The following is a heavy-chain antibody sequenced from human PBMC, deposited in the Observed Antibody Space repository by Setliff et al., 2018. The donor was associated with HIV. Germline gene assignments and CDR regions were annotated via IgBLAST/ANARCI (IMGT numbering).Heavy chain of an antibody. CDR1: GYSINSGFS. CDR2: IYQSGSI. J-gene: IGHJ5*02. V-gene: IGHV4-38-2*01. CDR3: ARPRRVRSRAWYWFDI. Sequence: SCAASGYSINSGFSRAGIRQPPGQGPQWIGSIYQSGSIYYNPSLQSRVTISVDSSKNQFSLNLFSVTAADTAVYYCARPRRVRSRAWYWFDIWGQGTLVTVSS. D-gene: IGHD6-19*01.